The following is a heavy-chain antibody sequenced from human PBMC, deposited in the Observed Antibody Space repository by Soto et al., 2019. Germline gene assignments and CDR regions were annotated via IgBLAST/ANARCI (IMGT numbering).Heavy chain of an antibody. J-gene: IGHJ6*02. CDR1: GFTFSSYA. CDR3: ARDHSGYDSYYYGMDV. CDR2: ISYDGSNK. D-gene: IGHD5-12*01. Sequence: QVQLVESGGGVVQPGRSLRLSCAASGFTFSSYAMHWVRQAPGKGLEWVAVISYDGSNKYYADSVKGRFTISRDNSKNTLYLQMNSLRAEGTAVYYCARDHSGYDSYYYGMDVWGQGTTVTVSS. V-gene: IGHV3-30-3*01.